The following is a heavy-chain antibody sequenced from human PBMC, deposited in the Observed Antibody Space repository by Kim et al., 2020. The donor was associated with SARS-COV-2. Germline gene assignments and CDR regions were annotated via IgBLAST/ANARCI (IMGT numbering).Heavy chain of an antibody. V-gene: IGHV4-59*01. CDR3: AREQRVSGSSGYYYPFDY. J-gene: IGHJ4*02. Sequence: KSRVTISVDTSKNQFSLKLSSVTAADTAVYYCAREQRVSGSSGYYYPFDYWGQGTLVTVSS. D-gene: IGHD3-22*01.